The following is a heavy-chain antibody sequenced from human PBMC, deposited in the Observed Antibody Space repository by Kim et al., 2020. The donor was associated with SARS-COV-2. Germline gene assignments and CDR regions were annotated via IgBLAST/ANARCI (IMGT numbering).Heavy chain of an antibody. CDR2: IYPGDSDT. Sequence: GESLKISCKGSGYSFTSYWIGWVRQMPGKGLEWMGIIYPGDSDTRYSPSFQGQVTISADKSISTAYLQWSSLKASDTAMYYCARTPYNWNALGWFDPWGQGTLVTVSS. D-gene: IGHD1-20*01. J-gene: IGHJ5*02. V-gene: IGHV5-51*01. CDR3: ARTPYNWNALGWFDP. CDR1: GYSFTSYW.